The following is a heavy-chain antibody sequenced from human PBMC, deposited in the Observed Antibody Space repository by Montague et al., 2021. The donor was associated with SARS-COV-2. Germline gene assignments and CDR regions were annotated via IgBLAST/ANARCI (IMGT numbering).Heavy chain of an antibody. J-gene: IGHJ4*02. CDR3: ARDHAYSTGSIDY. CDR1: GFTFDDYG. D-gene: IGHD6-19*01. V-gene: IGHV3-20*04. Sequence: SLRLSCSASGFTFDDYGMSWVRQAPGKGLEWVSTIYWNGGTTSYADSVKGRFTISRDNAKNSLYLQMNSLRAEDTALYYCARDHAYSTGSIDYWGQGTLVTVSS. CDR2: IYWNGGTT.